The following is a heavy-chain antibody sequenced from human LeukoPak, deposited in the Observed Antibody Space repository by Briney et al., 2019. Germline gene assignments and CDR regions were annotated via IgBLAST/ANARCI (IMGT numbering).Heavy chain of an antibody. CDR1: GFTFDDYG. J-gene: IGHJ4*02. CDR2: INWNGGST. Sequence: PGGSLRLSCAASGFTFDDYGMSWVRQDPGKGLEWVSGINWNGGSTGYADSVKGRFTISRDNAKNSLYLQMNSLRAEDTALYYCARDLPSSGYYQPFDYWGQGTLVTVSS. V-gene: IGHV3-20*04. CDR3: ARDLPSSGYYQPFDY. D-gene: IGHD3-22*01.